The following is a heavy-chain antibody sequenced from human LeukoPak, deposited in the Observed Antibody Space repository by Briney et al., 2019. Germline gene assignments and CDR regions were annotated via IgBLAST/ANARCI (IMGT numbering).Heavy chain of an antibody. CDR3: ARVLRPMASQHYLDH. V-gene: IGHV4-59*02. J-gene: IGHJ4*02. D-gene: IGHD5-24*01. CDR2: IYYSGTT. Sequence: SETLSLTCTVSGATVNTYDRSWIRQPPGKGLEWIGYIYYSGTTSYNPSLKTRVTISIDTSKNQFSLKLSSVTAADTAVYYCARVLRPMASQHYLDHWGRGTLVTVSS. CDR1: GATVNTYD.